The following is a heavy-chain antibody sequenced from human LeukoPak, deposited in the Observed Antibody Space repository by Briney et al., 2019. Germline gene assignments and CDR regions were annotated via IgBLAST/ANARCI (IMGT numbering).Heavy chain of an antibody. D-gene: IGHD1-26*01. CDR2: IIPILGIA. CDR1: GGTFSSYA. V-gene: IGHV1-69*04. CDR3: ARSLGATVREYYFDY. Sequence: GASVKVSCKASGGTFSSYAISWVRQAPGQGLEWMGRIIPILGIANYAQKFQGRVTITADKSTSTAYMELSSLRSEDTAVYYCARSLGATVREYYFDYWGQGTLVTVSS. J-gene: IGHJ4*02.